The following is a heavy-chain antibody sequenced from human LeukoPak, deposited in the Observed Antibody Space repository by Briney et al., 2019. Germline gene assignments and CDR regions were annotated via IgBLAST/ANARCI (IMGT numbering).Heavy chain of an antibody. D-gene: IGHD2-15*01. J-gene: IGHJ4*02. V-gene: IGHV3-66*01. CDR1: GFTVSSNY. CDR2: IYSGGNT. Sequence: GGSLRLSCAASGFTVSSNYMSWVRQAPGKGLEWVSVIYSGGNTYYADSVKGRFTISRDNSKNTLYLQMNSLRAEDTAVCYCQKWWEYWGQGTLVTVSS. CDR3: QKWWEY.